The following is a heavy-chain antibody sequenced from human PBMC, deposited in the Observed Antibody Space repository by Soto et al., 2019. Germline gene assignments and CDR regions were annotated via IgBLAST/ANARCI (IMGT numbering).Heavy chain of an antibody. CDR1: GYTFTSYG. CDR3: AREKAYVRDQVNYYYYYMDV. CDR2: ISAYNGNT. Sequence: QVQLVQSGAEVKKPGASVKVSCKASGYTFTSYGISWVRQAPGQGLKWMGWISAYNGNTNYAQKLQGRVTMTTDTSTSTAYMELRSLRSDDTAVYYCAREKAYVRDQVNYYYYYMDVWGKGTTVTVSS. V-gene: IGHV1-18*01. D-gene: IGHD3-16*01. J-gene: IGHJ6*03.